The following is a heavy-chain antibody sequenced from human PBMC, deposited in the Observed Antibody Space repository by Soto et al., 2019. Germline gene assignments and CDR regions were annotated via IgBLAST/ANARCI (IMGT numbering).Heavy chain of an antibody. D-gene: IGHD3-10*01. J-gene: IGHJ3*02. Sequence: GASMKVSWKTSGGTFSSYAISWVRQAPGQGLEWMGGIIPIFGTANYAQKFQGRVTITADESTSTAYMELSSLRSEDTAVYYCARGPSSRGVISNAFDISGQGTMVTVSS. CDR1: GGTFSSYA. CDR2: IIPIFGTA. CDR3: ARGPSSRGVISNAFDI. V-gene: IGHV1-69*13.